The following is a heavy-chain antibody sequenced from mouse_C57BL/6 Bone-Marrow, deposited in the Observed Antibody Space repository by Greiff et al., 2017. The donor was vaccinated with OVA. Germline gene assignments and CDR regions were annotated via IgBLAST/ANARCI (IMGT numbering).Heavy chain of an antibody. J-gene: IGHJ2*01. CDR2: IDPETGGT. V-gene: IGHV1-15*01. Sequence: QVQLKQSGAELVRPGASVTLSCKASGYTFTDYEMHWVKQTPVHGLEWIGAIDPETGGTAYNQKFKGKAILTADKSSSTAYMELRSLTAEDSAVYYCTRWAPYWGRGTALTVTS. CDR3: TRWAPY. CDR1: GYTFTDYE.